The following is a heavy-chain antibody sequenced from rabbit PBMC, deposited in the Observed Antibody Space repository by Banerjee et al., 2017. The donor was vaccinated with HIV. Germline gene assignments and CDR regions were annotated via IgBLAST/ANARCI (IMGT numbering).Heavy chain of an antibody. CDR3: ARDGTAYAGYGYAGFNL. J-gene: IGHJ4*01. Sequence: QEQLVESGGDLVKPEGSLTLTCTASGFSFNNNYVMCWVRQAPGKGLEWIASIYTGSGSTYYASWAKGRFTISKTSSTTVTLQMTSLIAADTATYFCARDGTAYAGYGYAGFNLWGQGTLVTVS. CDR2: IYTGSGST. CDR1: GFSFNNNYV. V-gene: IGHV1S45*01. D-gene: IGHD6-1*01.